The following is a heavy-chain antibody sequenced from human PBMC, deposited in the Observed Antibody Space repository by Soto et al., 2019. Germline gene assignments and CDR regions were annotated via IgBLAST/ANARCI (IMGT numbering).Heavy chain of an antibody. CDR3: ASINWNYGYFDY. Sequence: ASVKVSCKASGFTFTSSAVQWVRQARGQGLEWIGWIGVGSGNTNYAQKFQGRVTMTTDTSTSTAYMELRSLRSDDTAVYYCASINWNYGYFDYWGQGTLVTVSS. CDR1: GFTFTSSA. D-gene: IGHD1-7*01. V-gene: IGHV1-58*01. CDR2: IGVGSGNT. J-gene: IGHJ4*02.